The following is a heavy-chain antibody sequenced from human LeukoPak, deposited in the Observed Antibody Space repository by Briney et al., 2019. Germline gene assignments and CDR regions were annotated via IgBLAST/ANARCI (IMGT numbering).Heavy chain of an antibody. CDR2: MNPNSGNT. D-gene: IGHD3-3*01. Sequence: ASVKVSCKASGDTFTSYDVNWLRQATGQGLEWMGWMNPNSGNTGYAQKFQGRVTMTRNTSTSTAYMELSSLRSEDTAIYYCVRTAGIFWSGAYYFDSWGQGTLVTVSS. V-gene: IGHV1-8*01. CDR1: GDTFTSYD. CDR3: VRTAGIFWSGAYYFDS. J-gene: IGHJ4*02.